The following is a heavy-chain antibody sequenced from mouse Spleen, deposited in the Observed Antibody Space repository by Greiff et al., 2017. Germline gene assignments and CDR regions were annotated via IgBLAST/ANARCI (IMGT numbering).Heavy chain of an antibody. D-gene: IGHD2-14*01. J-gene: IGHJ3*01. CDR2: INPDSSTI. CDR3: AIGTTEDWFAY. V-gene: IGHV4-1*01. Sequence: DVKLVESGGGLVQPGGSLKLSCAASGIDFSRYWMSWVRRAPGKGLEWIGEINPDSSTINYAPSLKDKFIISRDNAKNTLYLQMSKVRSEDTALYYCAIGTTEDWFAYWGQGTLVTVSA. CDR1: GIDFSRYW.